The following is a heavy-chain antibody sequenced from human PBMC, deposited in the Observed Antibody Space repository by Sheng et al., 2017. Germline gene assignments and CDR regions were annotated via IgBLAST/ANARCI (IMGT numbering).Heavy chain of an antibody. CDR1: GFTFTNYA. CDR3: AKHSGSYSSSWYGFDY. CDR2: ISGSGGST. V-gene: IGHV3-23*01. Sequence: EVQLLESGGGLVQPGGSLRLSCEASGFTFTNYAMSWVRQAPGKGLEWVSTISGSGGSTDYADSVKGRFTISRDNSKNTLYLQMNSLGAEDTAVFYCAKHSGSYSSSWYGFDYWGQGTLVTVSS. J-gene: IGHJ4*02. D-gene: IGHD6-13*01.